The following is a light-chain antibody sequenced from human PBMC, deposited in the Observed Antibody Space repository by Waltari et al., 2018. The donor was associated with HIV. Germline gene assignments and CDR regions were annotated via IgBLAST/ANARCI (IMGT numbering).Light chain of an antibody. J-gene: IGLJ1*01. CDR2: DVS. Sequence: QSALTQPPSVSGSPGQSVTISCPGTSSDVGGYNYVSWYQQHPGKAPKLMIYDVSKRPSGVPDRFSGSKSGNTASLTISGLQAEDEADYYCCSYAGSYTFVYVFGTGTKVTVL. CDR3: CSYAGSYTFVYV. V-gene: IGLV2-11*01. CDR1: SSDVGGYNY.